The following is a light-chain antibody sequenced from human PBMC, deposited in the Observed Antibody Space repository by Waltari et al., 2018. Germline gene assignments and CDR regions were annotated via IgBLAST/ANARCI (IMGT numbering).Light chain of an antibody. CDR3: SAYTSSSPYV. J-gene: IGLJ1*01. CDR1: SSDVGGYTY. CDR2: EVS. Sequence: QSALTQPASVSGSPGQSITISCTGTSSDVGGYTYVSWYQQHPGKAPKLMIYEVSTRPSGVSNRFSGSKSGNTASLTISGLQAEDEADYYCSAYTSSSPYVFGTGTKVTVL. V-gene: IGLV2-14*01.